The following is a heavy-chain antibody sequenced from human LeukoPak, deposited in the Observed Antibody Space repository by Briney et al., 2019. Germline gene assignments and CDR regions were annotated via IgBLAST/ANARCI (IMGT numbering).Heavy chain of an antibody. J-gene: IGHJ4*02. CDR3: ASSDSSGYPDY. Sequence: NPSETLSLTCTVSGGSISSYYWSWIRQPPGKGLEWIGYIYYSGSTNYNPSLKSRVTISVDTFKNQFSLKLSSVTAADTAVYYCASSDSSGYPDYWGQGTLVTVSS. V-gene: IGHV4-59*08. CDR2: IYYSGST. CDR1: GGSISSYY. D-gene: IGHD3-22*01.